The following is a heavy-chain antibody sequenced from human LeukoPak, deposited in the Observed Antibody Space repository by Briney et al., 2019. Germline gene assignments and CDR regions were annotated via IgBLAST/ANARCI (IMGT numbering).Heavy chain of an antibody. J-gene: IGHJ4*02. CDR1: GFTFSSYS. Sequence: GGSLRLSCAASGFTFSSYSMNGVRQAPGKGLEGVSYISSSSSTIYYADSVKGRFTISRDNAKNSLYLQMNSLRAEDTAVYYCARALNRDGYNLFDYWGQGTLVTVSS. CDR3: ARALNRDGYNLFDY. D-gene: IGHD5-24*01. V-gene: IGHV3-48*04. CDR2: ISSSSSTI.